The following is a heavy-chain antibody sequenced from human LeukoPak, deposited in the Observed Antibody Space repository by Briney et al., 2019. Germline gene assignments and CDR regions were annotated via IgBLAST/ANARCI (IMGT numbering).Heavy chain of an antibody. V-gene: IGHV3-30-3*01. J-gene: IGHJ4*02. Sequence: PGGSLRLSCAASGFTFSSYAMHWVRQAPGKGLEWVAVISYDGSNKYYADSVKGRFTISRDNSKNTLYLQMNSLRAEDTAVYYCARDDTYYYDSSGYLDYWGQGTLVTVSS. CDR2: ISYDGSNK. CDR1: GFTFSSYA. CDR3: ARDDTYYYDSSGYLDY. D-gene: IGHD3-22*01.